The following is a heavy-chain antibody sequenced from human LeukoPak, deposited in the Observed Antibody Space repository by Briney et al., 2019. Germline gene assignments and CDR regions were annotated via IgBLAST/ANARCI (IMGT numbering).Heavy chain of an antibody. J-gene: IGHJ3*02. V-gene: IGHV4-34*01. CDR2: INHSGST. Sequence: PSETLSLTCAVYGGSFSGYYWSWIRQPPGKGLEWIGEINHSGSTNYNPSHKSRVTISVDTSKNQFALKLSSVTAADTAVYYCARSGYDTRILNDAFDIWGQGTMVTVSS. D-gene: IGHD5-12*01. CDR3: ARSGYDTRILNDAFDI. CDR1: GGSFSGYY.